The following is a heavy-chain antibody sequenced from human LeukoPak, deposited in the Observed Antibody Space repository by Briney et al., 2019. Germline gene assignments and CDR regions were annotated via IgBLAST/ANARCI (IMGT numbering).Heavy chain of an antibody. Sequence: GESLKISCKGSGYSFTNYWIAWVRQMPGKGLEWMGIIYPGDSDTRYSPSFQGQVTISAGKSISTAYLQWNSLKASDTAIYYCARRIAAAGADGFDYWGQGTLVTVSS. CDR3: ARRIAAAGADGFDY. V-gene: IGHV5-51*01. J-gene: IGHJ4*02. D-gene: IGHD6-13*01. CDR1: GYSFTNYW. CDR2: IYPGDSDT.